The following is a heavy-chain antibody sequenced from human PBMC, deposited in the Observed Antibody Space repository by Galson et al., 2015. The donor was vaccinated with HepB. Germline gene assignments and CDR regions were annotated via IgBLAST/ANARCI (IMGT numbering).Heavy chain of an antibody. V-gene: IGHV1-69*04. CDR3: AREHSDWEGYYYYYYGMDV. Sequence: SVKVSCKASGGTFSSYTISWVRQAPGQGLEWMGRIIPILGIANYAQKFQGRVTITADKSTSTAYMELSSLRFEDTAVYYCAREHSDWEGYYYYYYGMDVWGQGTTVTVSS. CDR2: IIPILGIA. D-gene: IGHD3/OR15-3a*01. J-gene: IGHJ6*02. CDR1: GGTFSSYT.